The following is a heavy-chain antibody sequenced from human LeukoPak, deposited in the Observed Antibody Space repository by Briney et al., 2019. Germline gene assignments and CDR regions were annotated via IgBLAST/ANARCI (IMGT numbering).Heavy chain of an antibody. V-gene: IGHV1-2*02. Sequence: GASVKVSCKASGYTFTGYYMHWVRQAPGQGLEWMGWINPNSGGTNYAQKFQGRVTMTRNTSISTAYMELSSLRSEDTAVYYCARFEYSVGGGAFDIWGQGTVVTVSS. J-gene: IGHJ3*02. D-gene: IGHD6-6*01. CDR1: GYTFTGYY. CDR2: INPNSGGT. CDR3: ARFEYSVGGGAFDI.